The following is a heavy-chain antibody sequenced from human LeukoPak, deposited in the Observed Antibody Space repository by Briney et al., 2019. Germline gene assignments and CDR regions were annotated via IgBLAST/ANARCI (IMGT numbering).Heavy chain of an antibody. CDR1: GYSFTGYY. J-gene: IGHJ4*02. CDR3: ARGKGLTIVSDY. Sequence: ASVKVSCKALGYSFTGYYMHWVRQAPGQGLEWMGWINPNSGGTNYAQKFQGRVTMTRDTSISTAYMELSRLRSDDTAVYYCARGKGLTIVSDYWGQGTLVTVSS. D-gene: IGHD1-26*01. CDR2: INPNSGGT. V-gene: IGHV1-2*02.